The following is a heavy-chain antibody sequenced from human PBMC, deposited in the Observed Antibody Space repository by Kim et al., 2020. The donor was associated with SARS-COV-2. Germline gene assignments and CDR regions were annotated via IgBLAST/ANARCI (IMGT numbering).Heavy chain of an antibody. Sequence: DSVKGRFTISRDNAKNSLYLQMNSLGDEDTAVYYCARCPFWSGYYYAFDIWGQGTMVTVSS. CDR3: ARCPFWSGYYYAFDI. D-gene: IGHD3-3*01. V-gene: IGHV3-48*02. J-gene: IGHJ3*02.